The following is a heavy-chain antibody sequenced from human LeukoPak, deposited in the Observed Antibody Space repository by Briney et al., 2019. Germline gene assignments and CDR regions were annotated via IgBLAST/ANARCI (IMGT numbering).Heavy chain of an antibody. CDR3: ARDTFHPGLIDS. CDR1: GFTFDDYA. D-gene: IGHD2-21*01. J-gene: IGHJ4*02. CDR2: INTDSSDI. Sequence: GRSLRLSCAASGFTFDDYAMNWVRQAPGKGLEWVSYINTDSSDIHYADSVKGRFTISRDNARNTLYLQLSSLRAEDSAVYYCARDTFHPGLIDSWGQGTLVTVSS. V-gene: IGHV3-21*05.